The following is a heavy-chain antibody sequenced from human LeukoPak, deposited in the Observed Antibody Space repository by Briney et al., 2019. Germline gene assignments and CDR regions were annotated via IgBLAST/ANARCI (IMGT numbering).Heavy chain of an antibody. CDR1: GFTFSSYA. D-gene: IGHD6-6*01. J-gene: IGHJ6*03. Sequence: GGSLRLSCAAPGFTFSSYAMHWVRQAPGKGLEWVAVISYDGSNKYYADSVKGRFTISRDNSKNTLYLQMNSLRAEDTAVYYCARDGGSSSYYYYYYYMDVWGKGTTVTVSS. V-gene: IGHV3-30*04. CDR3: ARDGGSSSYYYYYYYMDV. CDR2: ISYDGSNK.